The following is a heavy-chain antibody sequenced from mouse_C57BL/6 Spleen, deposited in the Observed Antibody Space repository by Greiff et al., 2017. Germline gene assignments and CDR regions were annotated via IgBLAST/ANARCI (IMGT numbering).Heavy chain of an antibody. CDR1: GYTFTSYW. CDR2: IDPSDSNT. CDR3: ARRGDSGPNAMDY. J-gene: IGHJ4*01. Sequence: QVQLQQPGAELVKPGASVKLSCTASGYTFTSYWMQWVKQRPGQGLEWIGEIDPSDSNTNYNQKFKGKATLTVDTSSSTAYMQLSSLTSEDSAVDYCARRGDSGPNAMDYWGQGTSVTVSS. V-gene: IGHV1-50*01. D-gene: IGHD2-13*01.